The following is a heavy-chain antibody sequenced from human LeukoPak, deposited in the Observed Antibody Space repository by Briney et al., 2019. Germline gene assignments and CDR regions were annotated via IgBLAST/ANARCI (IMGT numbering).Heavy chain of an antibody. Sequence: GGSLRLSCAASGFAFSSSWMNWVRQAPGKGLEWVANIKQDGSEKYYVDSVKGRFTISRDNAKNSLYLQMNTLRAEDTAVYYCASLDYWGQGTLVTVSS. J-gene: IGHJ4*02. CDR1: GFAFSSSW. V-gene: IGHV3-7*01. CDR3: ASLDY. CDR2: IKQDGSEK.